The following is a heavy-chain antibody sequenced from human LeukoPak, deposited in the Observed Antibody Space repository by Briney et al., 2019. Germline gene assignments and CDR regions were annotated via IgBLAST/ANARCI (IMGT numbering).Heavy chain of an antibody. Sequence: PSETLSLTCTVSGDSISNYYWSWIRQSPGKELEWIGYMYNRGRTIYNPSLKSRVTISTDTSKNQFSLRLTSVTAADTAVYYCARAEKAVTGTLDYWGQGTLITVSS. V-gene: IGHV4-59*01. CDR1: GDSISNYY. CDR2: MYNRGRT. D-gene: IGHD6-19*01. CDR3: ARAEKAVTGTLDY. J-gene: IGHJ4*02.